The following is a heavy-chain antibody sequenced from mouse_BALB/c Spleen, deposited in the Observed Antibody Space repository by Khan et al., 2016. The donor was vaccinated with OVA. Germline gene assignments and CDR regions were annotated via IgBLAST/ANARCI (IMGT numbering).Heavy chain of an antibody. D-gene: IGHD1-1*01. CDR1: GYSFTGYF. Sequence: VQLKQSGPELVKPGASVKISCKASGYSFTGYFMNCVMQSHGKSLEWIGRINPHIGETLYNQKFKGKATLTVDESSRTAHMELRSLASEDSAVYYCARKNGSDFDYWGQGTTLTVSS. CDR2: INPHIGET. CDR3: ARKNGSDFDY. V-gene: IGHV1-20*02. J-gene: IGHJ2*01.